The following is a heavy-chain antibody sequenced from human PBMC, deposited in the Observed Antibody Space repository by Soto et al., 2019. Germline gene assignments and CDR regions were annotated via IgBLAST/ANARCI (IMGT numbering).Heavy chain of an antibody. CDR1: GGSISHHY. J-gene: IGHJ5*02. V-gene: IGHV4-59*11. D-gene: IGHD2-8*01. CDR2: AHYSGST. CDR3: ARDRSTYGGGGTGEVKENWFDP. Sequence: KTSETLSLTCSVSGGSISHHYWSWIRQSPGKRLEWIGYAHYSGSTDYNPSLKSRVTMSVDTSKNQVSLKLNSVTTADTAVYYCARDRSTYGGGGTGEVKENWFDPWGPGTLVTVSS.